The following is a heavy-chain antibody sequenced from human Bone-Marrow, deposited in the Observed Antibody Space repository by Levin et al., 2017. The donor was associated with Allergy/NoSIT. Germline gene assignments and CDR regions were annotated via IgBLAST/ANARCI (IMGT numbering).Heavy chain of an antibody. V-gene: IGHV4-34*01. D-gene: IGHD6-13*01. CDR2: INHSGST. CDR1: GGSFSGYY. Sequence: TSETLSLTCAVYGGSFSGYYWSWIPQPPGKGLEWIGEINHSGSTNYNPSLKSRVTISVDTSKNQFSLKLSSVTAADTAVYYCASRIAAAGNRVYWGQGTLVTVSS. J-gene: IGHJ4*02. CDR3: ASRIAAAGNRVY.